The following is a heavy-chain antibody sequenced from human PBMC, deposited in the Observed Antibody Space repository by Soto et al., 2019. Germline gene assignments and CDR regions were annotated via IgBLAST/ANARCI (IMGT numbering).Heavy chain of an antibody. J-gene: IGHJ5*02. CDR2: ISTISSYI. CDR3: ARDLHDYVSFRFDP. Sequence: PGGSLRLSCAASGFTFSSYSMNWVRQAPGKGLEWVSSISTISSYIYYADSMKGRFTISRDNAKNSLYLQMNSLRAEDTAVYYCARDLHDYVSFRFDPWGQGTLVTVSS. D-gene: IGHD3-16*01. V-gene: IGHV3-21*01. CDR1: GFTFSSYS.